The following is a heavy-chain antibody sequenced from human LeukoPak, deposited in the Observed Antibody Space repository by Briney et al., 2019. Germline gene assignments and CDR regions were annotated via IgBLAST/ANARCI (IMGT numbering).Heavy chain of an antibody. J-gene: IGHJ4*02. CDR3: ASGDILTGYFDH. D-gene: IGHD3-9*01. V-gene: IGHV3-33*01. CDR1: GFTFSSYG. CDR2: IWYDGSNK. Sequence: PGGSLRLSCAASGFTFSSYGMHWVRQAPGKGLEWVAVIWYDGSNKYYADSVKGRFTISRDNSKNTLYLQMNSLRAEDTAVYYCASGDILTGYFDHWGQGTLVTVSS.